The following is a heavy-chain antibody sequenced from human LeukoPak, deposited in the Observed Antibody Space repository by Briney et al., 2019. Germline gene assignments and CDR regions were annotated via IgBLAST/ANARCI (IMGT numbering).Heavy chain of an antibody. D-gene: IGHD3-10*01. CDR2: ISSSSSYI. Sequence: PGGSLRLSCAASGFTVSSNYMSWVRQAPGKGLEWVSSISSSSSYIYYADSVKGRFTISRDNAKNSLYLQMNSLRAEDTAVYYCASIPFTMVRGVMSFDPWGQGTLVTVSS. CDR1: GFTVSSNY. V-gene: IGHV3-21*01. J-gene: IGHJ5*02. CDR3: ASIPFTMVRGVMSFDP.